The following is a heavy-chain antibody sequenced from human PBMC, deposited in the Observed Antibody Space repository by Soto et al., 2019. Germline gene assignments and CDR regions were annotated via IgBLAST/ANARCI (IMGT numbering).Heavy chain of an antibody. CDR1: GYTFTSYG. J-gene: IGHJ4*02. CDR3: ARNLADGKTDYYDSSGYWYYFDY. CDR2: ISAYNGNT. V-gene: IGHV1-18*01. Sequence: ASVKVSCKASGYTFTSYGISWVRQAPGQGLEWMGWISAYNGNTNYAQKLQGRVTMTTDTSTSTAYMELRSLRSDDTAVYYCARNLADGKTDYYDSSGYWYYFDYWGLG. D-gene: IGHD3-22*01.